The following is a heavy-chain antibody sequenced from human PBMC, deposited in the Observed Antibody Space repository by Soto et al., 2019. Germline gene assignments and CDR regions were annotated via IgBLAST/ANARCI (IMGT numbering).Heavy chain of an antibody. V-gene: IGHV4-30-2*01. D-gene: IGHD4-17*01. CDR2: IYHSGST. Sequence: PSETLSLTCAVSGGSISSGGYSWSWIRQPPGKGLEWIGYIYHSGSTYYNPSLKSRVTISVDRSKNQFSLKLSSVTAADTAVYYCARADYGGNDSHYYYYGMDVWGQGTTVTVSS. CDR3: ARADYGGNDSHYYYYGMDV. J-gene: IGHJ6*02. CDR1: GGSISSGGYS.